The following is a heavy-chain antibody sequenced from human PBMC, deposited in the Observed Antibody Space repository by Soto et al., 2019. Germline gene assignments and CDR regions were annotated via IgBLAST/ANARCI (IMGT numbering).Heavy chain of an antibody. Sequence: ASVKVSCKASGYTFTGYYMHWVRQAPGQGLEWMGWINPNSGGTNYAQKFQGRVTMTRDTSISTAYMELSRLRSDDTAVYYCARDRYDSSGSWFDPWGQGTLVTVSS. CDR1: GYTFTGYY. D-gene: IGHD3-22*01. J-gene: IGHJ5*02. CDR2: INPNSGGT. CDR3: ARDRYDSSGSWFDP. V-gene: IGHV1-2*02.